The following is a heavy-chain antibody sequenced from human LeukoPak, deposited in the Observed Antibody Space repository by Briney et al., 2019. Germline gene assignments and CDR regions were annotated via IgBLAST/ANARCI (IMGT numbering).Heavy chain of an antibody. Sequence: PGGSLRLSCAASGITFSSYWMHWVRQAPGKGLVWVSRINSDGSSTSYADSVKGRFTISRDNAKNTLYLQMNSLRAEDTAVYYCARGGRGIVGATAWFDPWGQGTLVTVSS. CDR1: GITFSSYW. CDR3: ARGGRGIVGATAWFDP. V-gene: IGHV3-74*01. D-gene: IGHD1-26*01. CDR2: INSDGSST. J-gene: IGHJ5*02.